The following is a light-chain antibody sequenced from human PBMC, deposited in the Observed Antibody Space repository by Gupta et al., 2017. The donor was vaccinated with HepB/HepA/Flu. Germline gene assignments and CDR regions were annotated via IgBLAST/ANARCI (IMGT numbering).Light chain of an antibody. CDR2: NAS. V-gene: IGKV3-11*01. Sequence: EVVLTQSPATLSLSPGERATLSCRASQNVSSYLAWYQQKPGQAPRLLIYNASNRATGIPARFSGSGSGTDFTLTINSLQPEDFAVYYCQQHSNWPLTFGGGTKVEI. CDR1: QNVSSY. J-gene: IGKJ4*01. CDR3: QQHSNWPLT.